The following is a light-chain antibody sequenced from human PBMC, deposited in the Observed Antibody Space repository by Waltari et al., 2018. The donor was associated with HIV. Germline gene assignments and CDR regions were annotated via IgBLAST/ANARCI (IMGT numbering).Light chain of an antibody. V-gene: IGLV2-8*01. CDR2: DVY. CDR3: NSIAGTNTVL. CDR1: GSGVGDSDS. J-gene: IGLJ2*01. Sequence: QSALTQPPSASGSPGQSVTISCTGTGSGVGDSDSVSWYQQHPGKAPNLIIYDVYKRPSGVPNRFSGSKSGSTASLTVSGLQADDEADYYCNSIAGTNTVLFGGGTKLTVL.